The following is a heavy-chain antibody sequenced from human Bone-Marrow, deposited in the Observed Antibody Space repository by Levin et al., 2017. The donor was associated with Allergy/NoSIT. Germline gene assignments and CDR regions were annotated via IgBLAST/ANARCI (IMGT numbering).Heavy chain of an antibody. CDR1: GGSISSGDYY. Sequence: SETLSLTCTVSGGSISSGDYYWSWIRQPPGKGLEWIGYIYYSGSTYYNPSLKSRVTISVDTSKNQFSLKLSSVTAADTAVYYCARVPSDSSSSVFDYWGQGTLVTVSS. CDR2: IYYSGST. V-gene: IGHV4-30-4*01. D-gene: IGHD6-6*01. CDR3: ARVPSDSSSSVFDY. J-gene: IGHJ4*02.